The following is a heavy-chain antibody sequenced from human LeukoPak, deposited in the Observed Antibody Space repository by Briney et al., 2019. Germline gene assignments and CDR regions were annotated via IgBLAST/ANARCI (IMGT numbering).Heavy chain of an antibody. CDR2: IKQDGSEK. D-gene: IGHD1-14*01. CDR1: GFSFTTYW. V-gene: IGHV3-7*01. CDR3: ARGRTLFDY. J-gene: IGHJ4*02. Sequence: GGSLRLSCAASGFSFTTYWMSWVRQAPGKGLEWVANIKQDGSEKYYVDSAKGRFTISRDNAKNSLYLQMNSLRAEDTAVYYCARGRTLFDYWGQGTLVTVSS.